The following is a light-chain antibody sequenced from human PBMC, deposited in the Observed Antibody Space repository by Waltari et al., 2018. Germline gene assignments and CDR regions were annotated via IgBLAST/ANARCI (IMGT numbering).Light chain of an antibody. J-gene: IGLJ3*02. V-gene: IGLV8-61*01. CDR3: LLYMGSGIWV. CDR2: KGN. Sequence: QTVVTQEPSLAVSPVGTVTLTCALSSGSLSSTSYASWYQQSPGQTPRTLVYKGNIRSSGVPDRFSGSILGNKAVLTITGAQADDESDYYCLLYMGSGIWVFGGGTKLTVL. CDR1: SGSLSSTSY.